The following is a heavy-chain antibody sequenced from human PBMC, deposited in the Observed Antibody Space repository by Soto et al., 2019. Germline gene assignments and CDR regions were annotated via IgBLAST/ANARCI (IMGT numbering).Heavy chain of an antibody. CDR2: IYYSGNT. CDR3: ARDRLMATAGTARHYFGLDV. D-gene: IGHD5-18*01. V-gene: IGHV4-31*03. J-gene: IGHJ6*02. Sequence: SETLSLTCTVSGGSIRSGGYYWSWVRQNPRRGLEWIGNIYYSGNTYYNPSLKSRLTISVDTSKNQFSLNLSSVTAADTAVYYCARDRLMATAGTARHYFGLDVWGQGTTVTSP. CDR1: GGSIRSGGYY.